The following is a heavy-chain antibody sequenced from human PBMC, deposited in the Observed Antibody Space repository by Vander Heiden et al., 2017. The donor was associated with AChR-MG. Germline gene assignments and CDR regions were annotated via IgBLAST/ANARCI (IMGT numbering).Heavy chain of an antibody. CDR1: GFTFSYYW. CDR2: IKEDGSEK. V-gene: IGHV3-7*04. CDR3: ARAFFSGWDGDY. D-gene: IGHD6-19*01. J-gene: IGHJ4*02. Sequence: EVQLVESGGGLVQPGGSLRLSCAASGFTFSYYWMNWVRQAPGKGLEWVANIKEDGSEKHYVDSVKGRFTISRDNAKNSLYLQMNSLRAEDTAVYYCARAFFSGWDGDYWGQGTLVTVSS.